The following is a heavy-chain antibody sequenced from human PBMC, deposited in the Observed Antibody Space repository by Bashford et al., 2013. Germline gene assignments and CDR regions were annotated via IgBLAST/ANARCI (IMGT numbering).Heavy chain of an antibody. V-gene: IGHV3-21*01. CDR1: GFTFSNYA. CDR2: IGSRSDFM. Sequence: GGSLRLSCAASGFTFSNYAMNWVRQAPGKGLEWVSSIGSRSDFMYYADSVKGRFTISRDNAKNSLYLQMNRLRAEDTAVYYCARLNYGDYGLFDHWGQGALVTVSS. D-gene: IGHD4-17*01. CDR3: ARLNYGDYGLFDH. J-gene: IGHJ4*02.